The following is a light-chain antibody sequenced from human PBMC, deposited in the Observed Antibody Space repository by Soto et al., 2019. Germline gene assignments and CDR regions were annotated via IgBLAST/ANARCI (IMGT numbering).Light chain of an antibody. CDR1: QSLLYSSNNKNS. J-gene: IGKJ3*01. Sequence: DIVMTQSPDSLAVSLGERATINCKSSQSLLYSSNNKNSLAWYQQKPGQSPKLLIYWASTRESGVPDRFSGSGSGTDFTLTISSLQAEDVAVYYCQQYYSTPLTFGPGTKVEIK. CDR3: QQYYSTPLT. CDR2: WAS. V-gene: IGKV4-1*01.